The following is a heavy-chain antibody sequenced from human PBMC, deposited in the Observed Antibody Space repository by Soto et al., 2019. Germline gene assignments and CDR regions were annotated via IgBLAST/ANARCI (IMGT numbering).Heavy chain of an antibody. J-gene: IGHJ4*02. V-gene: IGHV4-59*12. CDR1: GGSISSYY. CDR2: IYYSGST. CDR3: AREDGYNYHFDY. Sequence: SETLSLTCTVSGGSISSYYWSWIRQPPGKGLEWIGYIYYSGSTNYNPSLKSRVTISVDTSKNQFSLKLSSVTAADTDVYYCAREDGYNYHFDYWGQGTLVTVSS. D-gene: IGHD5-12*01.